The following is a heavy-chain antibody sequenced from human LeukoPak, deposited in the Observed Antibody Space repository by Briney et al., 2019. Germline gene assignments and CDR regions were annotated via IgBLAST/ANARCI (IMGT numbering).Heavy chain of an antibody. V-gene: IGHV3-33*01. J-gene: IGHJ3*02. CDR1: GFTFSSYG. CDR3: ARDGAGGYFNYFYDAFGI. CDR2: IWYDGSNK. D-gene: IGHD2-15*01. Sequence: GGSLRLSCAASGFTFSSYGMHWVRQAPGKGLEWVAVIWYDGSNKYYADSVKGRFTISRDNSKNTLYLQMNSLRAEDTAVYYCARDGAGGYFNYFYDAFGIWGQGTMVTVSS.